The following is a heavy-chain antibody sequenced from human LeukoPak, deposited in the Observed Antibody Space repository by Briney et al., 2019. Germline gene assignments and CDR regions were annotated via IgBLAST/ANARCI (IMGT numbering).Heavy chain of an antibody. CDR3: ARGRAPDY. Sequence: SETLSLTCAVYGGSFSGYYWSWIRQPPGKGLEWIGEINHSGSTDYNPSLKSRVTISVDTSKNQFSLKLSSVTAADTAVYYCARGRAPDYWGQGTLVTVSS. J-gene: IGHJ4*02. CDR1: GGSFSGYY. V-gene: IGHV4-34*01. CDR2: INHSGST.